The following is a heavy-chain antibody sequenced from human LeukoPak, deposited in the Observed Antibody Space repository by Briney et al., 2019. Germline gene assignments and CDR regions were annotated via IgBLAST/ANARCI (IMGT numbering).Heavy chain of an antibody. CDR3: ARGPPHRDYYYYYMDV. D-gene: IGHD5-24*01. CDR2: ISAYNGNI. CDR1: GYTFTNIG. V-gene: IGHV1-18*01. J-gene: IGHJ6*03. Sequence: ASVNVSCKASGYTFTNIGINWVRQATGQGLERMGWISAYNGNINYAQMLQGRVTMTTDTSTSTAYMDLRSLRSDDTAVYYCARGPPHRDYYYYYMDVWGTGTTVTVSS.